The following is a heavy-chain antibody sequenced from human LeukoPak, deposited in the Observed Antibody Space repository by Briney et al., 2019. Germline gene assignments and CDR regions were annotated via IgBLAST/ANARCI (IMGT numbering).Heavy chain of an antibody. CDR3: ATAPVVGATSLYYFDY. CDR2: FDPEDGET. V-gene: IGHV1-24*01. CDR1: GYTLTELS. D-gene: IGHD1-26*01. J-gene: IGHJ4*02. Sequence: ASVKVSCKVSGYTLTELSMHWVRQAPGKGLEWMGGFDPEDGETIYAQKFQGRVTMTEDTSTDTAYMELSSLRSEDTAVYYCATAPVVGATSLYYFDYWGQRTLVTVSS.